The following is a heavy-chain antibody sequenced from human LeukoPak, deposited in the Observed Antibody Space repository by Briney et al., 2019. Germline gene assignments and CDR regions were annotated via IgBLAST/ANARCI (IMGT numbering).Heavy chain of an antibody. D-gene: IGHD3-22*01. Sequence: GGSLRLSCAASGFTFSSYAMSWVRQAPGTGLEWVSAISGSGGSTYYADSVKGRFTISRDNSKNTLYLLMNSLRAEDTAVYYCAKSSSEESSGYRFPVFDYWGQGTLVTVSS. CDR3: AKSSSEESSGYRFPVFDY. V-gene: IGHV3-23*01. J-gene: IGHJ4*02. CDR2: ISGSGGST. CDR1: GFTFSSYA.